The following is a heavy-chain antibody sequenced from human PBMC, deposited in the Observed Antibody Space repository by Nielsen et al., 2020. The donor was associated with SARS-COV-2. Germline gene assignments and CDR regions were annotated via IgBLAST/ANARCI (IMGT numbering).Heavy chain of an antibody. CDR1: GFTFSSYE. V-gene: IGHV3-48*03. D-gene: IGHD3-3*01. Sequence: GESLKISCAASGFTFSSYEMNWVRQAPGKGLEWVSYISSSGSTIYYADSVKGRFTISIDNAKNSLYLQMNSLRAEDTAVYYCARGCHAIFGVVTNYYGMDVWGQGTTVTVSS. CDR3: ARGCHAIFGVVTNYYGMDV. CDR2: ISSSGSTI. J-gene: IGHJ6*02.